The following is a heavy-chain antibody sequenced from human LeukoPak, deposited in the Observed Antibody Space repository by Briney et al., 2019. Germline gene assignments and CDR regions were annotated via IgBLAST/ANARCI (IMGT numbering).Heavy chain of an antibody. CDR2: INHSGST. J-gene: IGHJ6*03. D-gene: IGHD2-21*01. CDR1: GGSFSGYY. CDR3: ARSILQSHYYYYYMDV. V-gene: IGHV4-34*01. Sequence: PSETLSLTCAVYGGSFSGYYWSWIRQPPGKGLEWIGEINHSGSTNYNPSLKSRVAISVDTSKNQFSPKLSSVTAADTAVYYCARSILQSHYYYYYMDVWGKGTTVTVSS.